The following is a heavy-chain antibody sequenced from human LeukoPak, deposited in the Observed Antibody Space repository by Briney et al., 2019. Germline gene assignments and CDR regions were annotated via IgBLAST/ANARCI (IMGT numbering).Heavy chain of an antibody. V-gene: IGHV4-30-2*01. CDR2: IYHSGST. CDR1: GGSISSGGYY. D-gene: IGHD3-10*01. J-gene: IGHJ4*02. Sequence: PSETLSLTCTVSGGSISSGGYYWSWIRQPPGKGLEWIGYIYHSGSTYYNPSLKSRVTISVDRSKNQFSLKLSSVTAADTAVYYCAREVIYYGSGSSRHFDYWGQGTLVTVSS. CDR3: AREVIYYGSGSSRHFDY.